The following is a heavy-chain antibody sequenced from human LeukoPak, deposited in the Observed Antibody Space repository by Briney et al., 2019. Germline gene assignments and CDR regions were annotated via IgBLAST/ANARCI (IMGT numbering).Heavy chain of an antibody. D-gene: IGHD2-2*01. CDR1: GFTFNDYW. J-gene: IGHJ6*04. CDR2: IKQDGSEK. V-gene: IGHV3-7*03. CDR3: VRDCSSASLSSGCYYAMDV. Sequence: GGSLRLSCAASGFTFNDYWMTWVRQAPGKGLEWVAHIKQDGSEKYYVDSLKGRFTISRDNAKNSLFLQMNSLRAEDTAVYYCVRDCSSASLSSGCYYAMDVWGKGTTVTGSS.